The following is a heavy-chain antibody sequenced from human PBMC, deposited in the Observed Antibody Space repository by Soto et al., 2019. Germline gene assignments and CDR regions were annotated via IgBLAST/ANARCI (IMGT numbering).Heavy chain of an antibody. CDR3: ARDSGYDLSFDY. Sequence: SETLSLTGTVSGGSISSYYWSWIRQPPGKGLEWIGYIYYSGSTNYNPSLKSRVTISVDTSKNQFSLKLSSVTAADTAVYYCARDSGYDLSFDYWGQGTLVTVSS. V-gene: IGHV4-59*01. CDR1: GGSISSYY. CDR2: IYYSGST. D-gene: IGHD5-12*01. J-gene: IGHJ4*02.